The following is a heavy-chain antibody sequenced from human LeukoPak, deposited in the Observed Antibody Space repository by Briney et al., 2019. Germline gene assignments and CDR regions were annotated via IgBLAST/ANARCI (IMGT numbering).Heavy chain of an antibody. CDR2: VSPYNGNT. CDR3: ARSFYYYGSGSHYPTWFDP. D-gene: IGHD3-10*01. J-gene: IGHJ5*02. Sequence: ASVKVSCKASGYSFTSYGISWVRQAPGQGLEWMGWVSPYNGNTNYAQKFPDRVTMTIDTSTSTAYMELRSLRSDDTAVYYCARSFYYYGSGSHYPTWFDPWGQGTLVTVSS. V-gene: IGHV1-18*04. CDR1: GYSFTSYG.